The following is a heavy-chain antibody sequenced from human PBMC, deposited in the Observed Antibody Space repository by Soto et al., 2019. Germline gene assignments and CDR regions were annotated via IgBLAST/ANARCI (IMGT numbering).Heavy chain of an antibody. Sequence: PSDTRSLTCTVAGGSISSSSYYWGWIRQPPGKGLEWIGSIYYSGSTYYNPSLKSRVTISVDTSKNQFSLKLSSVTAADTAVYYCARRGYSYGYLFDPWGQGTLVTVSS. D-gene: IGHD5-18*01. CDR3: ARRGYSYGYLFDP. CDR2: IYYSGST. V-gene: IGHV4-39*01. J-gene: IGHJ5*02. CDR1: GGSISSSSYY.